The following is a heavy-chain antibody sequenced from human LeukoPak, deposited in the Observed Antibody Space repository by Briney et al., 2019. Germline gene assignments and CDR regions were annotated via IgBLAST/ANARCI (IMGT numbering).Heavy chain of an antibody. V-gene: IGHV1-18*01. CDR1: GYTFTSYG. CDR2: IRAYNGNT. J-gene: IGHJ1*01. Sequence: ASVKVSCKASGYTFTSYGISWVRQAPGQGLEWLGWIRAYNGNTNYAQKLQGRVTMTTNTSTSTAYMELRSLRSDDTAVYYCARERAYGGSGDLQHWGQGTLVTVSS. D-gene: IGHD1-26*01. CDR3: ARERAYGGSGDLQH.